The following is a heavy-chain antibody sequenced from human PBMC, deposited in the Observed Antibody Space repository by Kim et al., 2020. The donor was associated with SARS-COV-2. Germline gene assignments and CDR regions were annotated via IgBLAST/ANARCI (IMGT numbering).Heavy chain of an antibody. CDR1: GYTFTSYG. V-gene: IGHV1-18*01. CDR2: ISAYNGNT. J-gene: IGHJ5*02. CDR3: AREGDYYGSGSYYTVPWFDP. Sequence: ASVKVSCKASGYTFTSYGISWVRQAPGQGLEWMGWISAYNGNTNYAKKLQGRVTMTTDTSTSTAYMELRSLRSDDTAVYYCAREGDYYGSGSYYTVPWFDPWGQGTLVTVSS. D-gene: IGHD3-10*01.